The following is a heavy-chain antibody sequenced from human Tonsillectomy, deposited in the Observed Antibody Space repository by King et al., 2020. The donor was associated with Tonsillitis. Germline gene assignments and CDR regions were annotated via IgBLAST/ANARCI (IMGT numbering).Heavy chain of an antibody. Sequence: QLVQSGAEVKKPGSSVKVSCKASGGTFSSYAISWVRQAPGQGLEWMGGSIPIFCTANHAQKFQGRVTITADESTSTAYMALSSLRSVDTAVYYCASGAYCGGDCYFAQHWGQGTLVTVSS. D-gene: IGHD2-21*02. CDR1: GGTFSSYA. CDR2: SIPIFCTA. J-gene: IGHJ1*01. V-gene: IGHV1-69*12. CDR3: ASGAYCGGDCYFAQH.